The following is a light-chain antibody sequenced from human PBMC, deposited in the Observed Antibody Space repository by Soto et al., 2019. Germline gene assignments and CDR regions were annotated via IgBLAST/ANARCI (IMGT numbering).Light chain of an antibody. V-gene: IGLV2-14*01. CDR1: SSDVGGYNY. CDR3: SSYSSTSTPVV. Sequence: QSALTQPASVSGSPGQSITISCTGTSSDVGGYNYVAWYQQHPGKAPKLMIYDVRTRPSGVSSRFSGSKSGNTASLTISGLQGEDEADYYCSSYSSTSTPVVLGGGTKLTVL. CDR2: DVR. J-gene: IGLJ2*01.